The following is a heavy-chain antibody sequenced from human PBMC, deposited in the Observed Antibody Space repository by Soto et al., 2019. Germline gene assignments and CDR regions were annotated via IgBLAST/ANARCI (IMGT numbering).Heavy chain of an antibody. CDR2: INPSGGST. Sequence: AASVKVSCKASGYTFTSYYMHWVRQAPGQGLEWMGIINPSGGSTSYAQKFQGRVTITRDTSASTAYMELSSLRSEDTAVYYCARDTSYDSSGYYLHWFDPWGQGTLVTVSS. V-gene: IGHV1-46*01. J-gene: IGHJ5*02. D-gene: IGHD3-22*01. CDR1: GYTFTSYY. CDR3: ARDTSYDSSGYYLHWFDP.